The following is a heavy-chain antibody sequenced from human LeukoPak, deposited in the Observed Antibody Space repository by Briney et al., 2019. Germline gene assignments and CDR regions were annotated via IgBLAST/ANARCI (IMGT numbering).Heavy chain of an antibody. CDR2: INPNSGGT. J-gene: IGHJ4*02. V-gene: IGHV1-2*06. CDR1: GYTFTGYY. D-gene: IGHD3-3*01. Sequence: ASVKVSCKASGYTFTGYYMHWVRQAPGQGLEWMGRINPNSGGTNYAQKFQGRVTMTRDTSISTAYMELRSLRSDDTAVYYCARGLRFLEWLLTHDYWGQGTLVTVSS. CDR3: ARGLRFLEWLLTHDY.